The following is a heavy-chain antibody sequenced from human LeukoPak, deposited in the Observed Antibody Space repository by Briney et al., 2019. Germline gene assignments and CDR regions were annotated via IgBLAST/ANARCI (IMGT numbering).Heavy chain of an antibody. CDR2: IKAGNDDI. J-gene: IGHJ4*02. CDR1: GYTFTKYP. Sequence: ASVKASCKASGYTFTKYPMHWVRQAPGQSLEWMGWIKAGNDDIKYSQKFQGRVTITRDTSASTVYMELSSLRFEDMAVYYCARAGDTSAYSKFDYWGQGTLVIVSS. V-gene: IGHV1-3*03. D-gene: IGHD2-21*01. CDR3: ARAGDTSAYSKFDY.